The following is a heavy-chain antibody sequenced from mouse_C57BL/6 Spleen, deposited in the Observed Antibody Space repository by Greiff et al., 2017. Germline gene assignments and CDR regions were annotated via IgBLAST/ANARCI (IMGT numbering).Heavy chain of an antibody. Sequence: EVKLMESGGGLVKPGGSLKLSCAASGFTFSSYAMSWVRQTPEKRLEWVATISDGGSYTYYPDNVKGRFTISRDNAKNNLYLQMSRLKSEDTAMYYCARWYFDVWGTGTTVTVSS. CDR3: ARWYFDV. CDR1: GFTFSSYA. V-gene: IGHV5-4*03. CDR2: ISDGGSYT. J-gene: IGHJ1*03.